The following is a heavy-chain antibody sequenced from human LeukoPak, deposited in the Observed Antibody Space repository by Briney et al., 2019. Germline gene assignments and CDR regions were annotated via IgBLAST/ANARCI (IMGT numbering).Heavy chain of an antibody. Sequence: GASVKVSCKASGYTFTSYDINWVRQATGQGLEWMGWISAYNGNTDYAQKLQGRVTMTTDTSTSTAYMELRSLRSDDTAVYYCARDIGVTNFDYWGQGTLVTVSS. CDR3: ARDIGVTNFDY. CDR2: ISAYNGNT. J-gene: IGHJ4*02. D-gene: IGHD4-17*01. V-gene: IGHV1-18*01. CDR1: GYTFTSYD.